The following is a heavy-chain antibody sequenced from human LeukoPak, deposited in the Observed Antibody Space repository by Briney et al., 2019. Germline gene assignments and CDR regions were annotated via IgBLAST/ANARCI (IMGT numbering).Heavy chain of an antibody. CDR3: AREFPLGGHFDY. V-gene: IGHV3-21*01. J-gene: IGHJ4*02. CDR2: ISSSSSYI. CDR1: GFTFSSYS. Sequence: GGSLRLSCAASGFTFSSYSMNWVRQAPGKGLEWVSSISSSSSYIYYADSVEGRFTISRDNATNSLYLQMNRLRAEDTAVYYCAREFPLGGHFDYWGQGTLVTVSS. D-gene: IGHD3-16*01.